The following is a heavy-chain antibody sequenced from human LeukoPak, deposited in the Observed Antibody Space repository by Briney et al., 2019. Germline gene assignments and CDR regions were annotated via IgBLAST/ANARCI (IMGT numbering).Heavy chain of an antibody. D-gene: IGHD3-3*01. V-gene: IGHV3-53*01. Sequence: GGSLRLSCAASGFTVSSNYMSWVRQAPGKELEWVSVIYSGGSTYYADSVTVRFTISRDNSKNTLYLQMNSLRAEDTAMYYYARVGVGVSQYFQHWGQGTLVTVSS. J-gene: IGHJ1*01. CDR2: IYSGGST. CDR3: ARVGVGVSQYFQH. CDR1: GFTVSSNY.